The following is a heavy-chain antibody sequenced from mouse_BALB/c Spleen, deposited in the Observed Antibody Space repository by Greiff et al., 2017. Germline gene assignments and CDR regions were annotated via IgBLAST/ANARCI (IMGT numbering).Heavy chain of an antibody. CDR1: GYTFTSYV. D-gene: IGHD1-1*01. Sequence: EVKLQESGPELVKPGASVKMSCKASGYTFTSYVMHWVKQKPGQGLEWIGYINPYNDGTKYNEKFKGKATLTSDKSSSTAYMELSSLTSEDSAVYYCARRFITTVVATDYWGQGTTLTVSS. V-gene: IGHV1-14*01. CDR2: INPYNDGT. J-gene: IGHJ2*01. CDR3: ARRFITTVVATDY.